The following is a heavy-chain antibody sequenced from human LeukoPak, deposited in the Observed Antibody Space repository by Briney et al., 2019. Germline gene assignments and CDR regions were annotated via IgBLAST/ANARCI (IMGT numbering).Heavy chain of an antibody. Sequence: GGSLRLSCAASGFTFSSYSMNWVRQAPGKGLEWVSSISSSSSYIYYADSVKGRFTISRDNAKNSLYLQMNSLRAEDTAVYYCARDLEVYYYDSSGYADAFDIWGQGTMVTVSS. CDR2: ISSSSSYI. J-gene: IGHJ3*02. CDR3: ARDLEVYYYDSSGYADAFDI. D-gene: IGHD3-22*01. CDR1: GFTFSSYS. V-gene: IGHV3-21*01.